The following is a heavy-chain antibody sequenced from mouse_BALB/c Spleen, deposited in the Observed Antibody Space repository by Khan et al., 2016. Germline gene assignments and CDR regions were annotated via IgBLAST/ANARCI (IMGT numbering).Heavy chain of an antibody. CDR2: IFPGSGST. CDR3: ARSYYGYFAMDY. D-gene: IGHD1-2*01. Sequence: QVQLQQSGTELPRPGASVKLSCKASGYTFTDYYVNWVQQRTGQGLEWIGEIFPGSGSTYYNEKFKGKATLTADTSSSTVHLQLSSLTSEDSAVYYCARSYYGYFAMDYWGHGTSVTVSS. CDR1: GYTFTDYY. J-gene: IGHJ4*01. V-gene: IGHV1-77*01.